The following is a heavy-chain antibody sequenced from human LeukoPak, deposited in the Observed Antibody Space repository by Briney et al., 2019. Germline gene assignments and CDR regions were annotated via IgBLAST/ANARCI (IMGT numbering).Heavy chain of an antibody. V-gene: IGHV3-53*01. Sequence: PGGSLRLSCAASGFTVSSNYMSWVRQAPGKGLEWVSVIYSGGRTYYADSVKGRFTISRDNSKNTLYLQMNSLRVEDTAVYYCARDPYGFGETDYWGQGTLVTVSS. J-gene: IGHJ4*02. CDR2: IYSGGRT. D-gene: IGHD3-10*01. CDR3: ARDPYGFGETDY. CDR1: GFTVSSNY.